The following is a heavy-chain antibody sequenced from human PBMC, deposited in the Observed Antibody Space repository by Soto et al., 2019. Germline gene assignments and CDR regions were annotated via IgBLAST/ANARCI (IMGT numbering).Heavy chain of an antibody. V-gene: IGHV4-59*08. CDR2: VHHSWGS. CDR3: ARQGFGPLHGLVDV. D-gene: IGHD3-10*01. Sequence: QVQLQESGPGLVKPSETLSLSCTVSGGSINSYYWSWIRQSPGKRMEWIGYVHHSWGSSYNPSLQSLVAISLDTSKSQFSLKVTSVTATDTAVYSCARQGFGPLHGLVDVWGQGTTVTVSS. J-gene: IGHJ6*02. CDR1: GGSINSYY.